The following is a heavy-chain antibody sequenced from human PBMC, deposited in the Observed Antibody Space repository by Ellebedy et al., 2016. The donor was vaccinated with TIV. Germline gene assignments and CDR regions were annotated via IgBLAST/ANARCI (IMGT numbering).Heavy chain of an antibody. Sequence: AASVQVSCKASGFTFTSSAMQWVRQARGQRLEWIGWIVVGSGNTNYAQKFHESVPITRDMSTSTAYMELSSLRSEDTAVYYCAATSGSYRSMLLAGPLDDAFDIWGQGTMVTVSS. CDR3: AATSGSYRSMLLAGPLDDAFDI. CDR2: IVVGSGNT. D-gene: IGHD1-26*01. V-gene: IGHV1-58*02. J-gene: IGHJ3*02. CDR1: GFTFTSSA.